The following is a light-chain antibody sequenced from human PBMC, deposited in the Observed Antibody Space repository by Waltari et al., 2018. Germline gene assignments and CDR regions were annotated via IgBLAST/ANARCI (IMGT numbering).Light chain of an antibody. CDR1: QSVSSN. CDR2: GAS. V-gene: IGKV3-15*01. Sequence: EIVMTQSPATLSVSPGERPTPPYRASQSVSSNLAWYQQKPGQAPRLLIYGASTRATGIPARFSGSGSGTEFTLTISSLQSEDFAVYYCQQYNNWPLWTFGQGTKVEIK. CDR3: QQYNNWPLWT. J-gene: IGKJ1*01.